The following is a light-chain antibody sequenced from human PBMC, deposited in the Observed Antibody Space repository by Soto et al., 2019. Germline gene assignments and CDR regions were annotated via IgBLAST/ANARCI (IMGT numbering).Light chain of an antibody. CDR2: ASS. J-gene: IGKJ1*01. V-gene: IGKV1-16*01. Sequence: DVQLTQSPPSLSASVGDRVTITCRASQTLNNYLNWYQHKPGKAPKFLIFASSTLQSGVPSRFSGSGSGTEFTLTISSLQPDDFATYYCQHYNSYSEAFGQGTKVDIK. CDR1: QTLNNY. CDR3: QHYNSYSEA.